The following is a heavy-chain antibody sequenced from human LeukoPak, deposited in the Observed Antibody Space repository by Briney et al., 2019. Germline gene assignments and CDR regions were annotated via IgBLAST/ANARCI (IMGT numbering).Heavy chain of an antibody. CDR3: ARDSRPYCGGDCSIDY. Sequence: EGLVQPGGSLRLSCXASGFTFISYTMHWVRQAAGKGLEYVSGISSNGGNTYYSDSVKGRFSISRDNSKNTLYLQMGSLRAEDMAVYYCARDSRPYCGGDCSIDYWGQGTLVTVSS. V-gene: IGHV3-64*02. D-gene: IGHD2-21*02. CDR2: ISSNGGNT. CDR1: GFTFISYT. J-gene: IGHJ4*02.